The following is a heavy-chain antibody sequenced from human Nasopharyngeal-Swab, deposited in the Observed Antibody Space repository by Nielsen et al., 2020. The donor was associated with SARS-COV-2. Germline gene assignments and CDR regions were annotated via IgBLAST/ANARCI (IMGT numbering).Heavy chain of an antibody. V-gene: IGHV4-59*08. Sequence: SETLSLTCTVSGASISNHYWNWIRLPPGKGLEWIAFIYNTGRTIYNPSLQSRVTILSDTSKNQFSLKLTSVTAADMGVYFCAGGSGYRFDYWGQGALVTVSS. D-gene: IGHD3-22*01. J-gene: IGHJ4*02. CDR3: AGGSGYRFDY. CDR2: IYNTGRT. CDR1: GASISNHY.